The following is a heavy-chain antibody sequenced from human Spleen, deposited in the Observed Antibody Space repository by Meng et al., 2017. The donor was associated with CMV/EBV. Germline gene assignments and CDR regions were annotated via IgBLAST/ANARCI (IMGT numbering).Heavy chain of an antibody. D-gene: IGHD3-22*01. CDR2: FDRKRDEP. Sequence: ASVKVSCKVTGYILSDLSMHWVRQAPGKGPEWMGGFDRKRDEPVYAQNFQGRVTLTEDTSTDTAYMELSSLRSDDTAVYYCARVSPYDSGGYRPDLAFDIWGQGTVVTVSS. CDR1: GYILSDLS. CDR3: ARVSPYDSGGYRPDLAFDI. J-gene: IGHJ3*02. V-gene: IGHV1-24*01.